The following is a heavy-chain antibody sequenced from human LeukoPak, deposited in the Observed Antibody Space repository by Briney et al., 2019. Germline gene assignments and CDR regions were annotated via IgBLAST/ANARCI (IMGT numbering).Heavy chain of an antibody. Sequence: SETLSLTCTVSGGFISSRPSYCGWIRQPPGKGLEWIGSMYYSGGTNYNPSLRSRVTMSVDTSKNQFSLKLSSVTAADTAVYYCARRPPWWQDPGITFDIWGQGTMVTVSS. J-gene: IGHJ3*02. CDR1: GGFISSRPSY. CDR3: ARRPPWWQDPGITFDI. D-gene: IGHD2-15*01. CDR2: MYYSGGT. V-gene: IGHV4-39*01.